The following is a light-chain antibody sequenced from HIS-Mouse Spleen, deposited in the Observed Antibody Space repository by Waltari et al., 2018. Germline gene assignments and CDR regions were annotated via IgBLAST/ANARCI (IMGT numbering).Light chain of an antibody. Sequence: SYVLTQPPPVSVAPGKTARITWRGNNLGSKSVHRYQQKPGQAPVLVVYDDSDRPSGIPERFSGSNSGNTATLTISRVEAGDEADYYCQVWDSSSDHVVFGGGTKLTVL. V-gene: IGLV3-21*03. CDR3: QVWDSSSDHVV. J-gene: IGLJ2*01. CDR2: DDS. CDR1: NLGSKS.